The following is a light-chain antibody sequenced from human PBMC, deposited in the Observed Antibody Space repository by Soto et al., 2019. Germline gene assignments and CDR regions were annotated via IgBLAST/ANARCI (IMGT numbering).Light chain of an antibody. Sequence: QSVLTQPPSASGTPGQRVTISCSGSSSNIGSNAVNWYRQLPGTAPKLLIHTNDQRPSGVPDRFSGSQSGTSASLAISGLQSEDEVEYYCATWDDSLSGVVFGGGPMLTVL. CDR2: TND. V-gene: IGLV1-44*01. J-gene: IGLJ2*01. CDR3: ATWDDSLSGVV. CDR1: SSNIGSNA.